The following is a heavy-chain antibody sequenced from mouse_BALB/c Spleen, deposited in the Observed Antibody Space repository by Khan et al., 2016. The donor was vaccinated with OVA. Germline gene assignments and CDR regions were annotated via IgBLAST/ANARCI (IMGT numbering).Heavy chain of an antibody. Sequence: VQLQQPGAELVKPGASVKLSCTASGFNIKDTYLHWVKQRPEKGLEWIGRIAPANGNTKYDPKFQGKAAIKSASSSNNSSLQLNSLTSEAPAVYYCARPSYDPRDFEVWGAGTTVTVSS. D-gene: IGHD2-3*01. J-gene: IGHJ1*01. CDR3: ARPSYDPRDFEV. V-gene: IGHV14-3*02. CDR1: GFNIKDTY. CDR2: IAPANGNT.